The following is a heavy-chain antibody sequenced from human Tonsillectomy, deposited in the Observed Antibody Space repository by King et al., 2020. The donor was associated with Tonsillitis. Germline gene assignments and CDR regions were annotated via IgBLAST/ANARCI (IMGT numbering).Heavy chain of an antibody. J-gene: IGHJ3*02. CDR2: LSSSGSTI. V-gene: IGHV3-11*01. CDR1: GFTFSDYY. D-gene: IGHD3-3*01. CDR3: ATGTSYDFWSAYYDAFDI. Sequence: VQLVESGGGLAKPGGSLRLSCAASGFTFSDYYMSWIRQAPGTGLEWVSYLSSSGSTIYYGDSVKVRFTNSRDNAKNSLYLQMNSLRAEDTAVYYCATGTSYDFWSAYYDAFDIWGRGTMVTVSS.